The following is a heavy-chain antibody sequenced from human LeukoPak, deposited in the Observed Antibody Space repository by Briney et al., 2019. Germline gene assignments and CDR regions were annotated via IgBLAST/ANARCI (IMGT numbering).Heavy chain of an antibody. D-gene: IGHD1-26*01. J-gene: IGHJ6*02. Sequence: GGSLRLSCAASGFTFSSYAMHWVRQAPGKGLEWVAVISYDGSNKYYADSVKGRFTISRDSSKNTLYLQMNSLRAEDTAVYYCASSGSYWYYYYGMDVWGQGTTVTVSS. V-gene: IGHV3-30*04. CDR2: ISYDGSNK. CDR3: ASSGSYWYYYYGMDV. CDR1: GFTFSSYA.